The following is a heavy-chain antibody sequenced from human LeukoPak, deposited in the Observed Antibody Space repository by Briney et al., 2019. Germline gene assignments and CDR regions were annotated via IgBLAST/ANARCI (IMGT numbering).Heavy chain of an antibody. V-gene: IGHV3-21*01. J-gene: IGHJ3*02. CDR3: ARDRDVVDAFDI. D-gene: IGHD5-24*01. CDR2: ISSSSSYI. Sequence: GGSLRLSCAASGFTFSRDSMNWVRQAPGKGLEWVSSISSSSSYISYTDSVKGRFTISRVNAKNSLYLQMNSLRAEDTAVYYCARDRDVVDAFDIWGQGTMVTVSS. CDR1: GFTFSRDS.